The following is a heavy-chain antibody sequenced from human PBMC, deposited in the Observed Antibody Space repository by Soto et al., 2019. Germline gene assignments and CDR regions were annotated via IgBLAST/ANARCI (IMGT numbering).Heavy chain of an antibody. CDR1: GYSFTSYW. D-gene: IGHD4-4*01. V-gene: IGHV5-10-1*01. Sequence: RGESLKISCKGSGYSFTSYWISWVRQMPGKGLEWMGRIDPSDSYTNYSPSFQGHVTISADKSISTAYLQWSSLKASDTAMYYCARRDSNHDYYYYGMDVWGQGTTVTVS. CDR2: IDPSDSYT. J-gene: IGHJ6*02. CDR3: ARRDSNHDYYYYGMDV.